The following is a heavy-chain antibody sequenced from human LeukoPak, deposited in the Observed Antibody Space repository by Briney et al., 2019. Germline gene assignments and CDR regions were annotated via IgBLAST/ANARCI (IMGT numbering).Heavy chain of an antibody. CDR3: ARGLCSSTSCYQGPFDY. Sequence: GGSLRLSCAASGFIFSSAWMTWVRQAPGKGLEWVGHIKNKTNGGTTDYAAPVKGGFIISRDDSKNTLYLQMNSLRTEDTAVYYCARGLCSSTSCYQGPFDYWGQGMLVTVSS. V-gene: IGHV3-15*01. D-gene: IGHD2-2*01. CDR2: IKNKTNGGTT. J-gene: IGHJ4*02. CDR1: GFIFSSAW.